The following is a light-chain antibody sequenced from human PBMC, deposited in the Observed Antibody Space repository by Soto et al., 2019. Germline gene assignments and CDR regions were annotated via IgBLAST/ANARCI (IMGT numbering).Light chain of an antibody. CDR2: EVS. CDR3: SSYTSIITL. J-gene: IGLJ2*01. CDR1: SSDVGGYNY. Sequence: QSALTQPASVSGSPGQSITISCTGTSSDVGGYNYVSWYQQHPGKAPKLMIYEVSNRPSGVSNRFSGSKSGNTASLTISGLQAEDEADYYCSSYTSIITLFGGGTKLTVL. V-gene: IGLV2-14*01.